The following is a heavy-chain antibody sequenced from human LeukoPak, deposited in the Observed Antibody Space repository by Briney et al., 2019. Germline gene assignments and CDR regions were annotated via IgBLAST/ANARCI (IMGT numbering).Heavy chain of an antibody. Sequence: PSQTLSLTCTVSGGSISSGGYYWSWIRQHPGKGLEWIGYIYYNGSTYYNPSLKSRVTISVDTSKNQFSLKLSSETAADTAVYYCAREGEMATINYWGQGTLVTVSS. CDR3: AREGEMATINY. CDR2: IYYNGST. J-gene: IGHJ4*02. D-gene: IGHD5-24*01. CDR1: GGSISSGGYY. V-gene: IGHV4-31*03.